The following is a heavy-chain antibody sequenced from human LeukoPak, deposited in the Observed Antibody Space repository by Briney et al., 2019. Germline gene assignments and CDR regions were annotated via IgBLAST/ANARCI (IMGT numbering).Heavy chain of an antibody. Sequence: PVKVSCKASGGTFNSDGISWVRQAPGQGLEWMGGIIPILDRSNYAQQFQGRVTITADKATGAAYMQLSSLRSEDTALYYCARVRYSSSDLSYYYGMDVWGQGTTVTVSS. CDR2: IIPILDRS. D-gene: IGHD6-19*01. CDR3: ARVRYSSSDLSYYYGMDV. J-gene: IGHJ6*02. CDR1: GGTFNSDG. V-gene: IGHV1-69*10.